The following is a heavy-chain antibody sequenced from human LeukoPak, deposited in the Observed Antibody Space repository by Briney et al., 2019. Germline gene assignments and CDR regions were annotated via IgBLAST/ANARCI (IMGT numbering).Heavy chain of an antibody. Sequence: ASVKVSCKASGYTFTSYYMHWVRQAPGQGLEWMGIINPSGGSTSYAQKFQGRVTMTRDTSTSTVYMELSSLRSEDTAVYYCARGTVATINFSYYYMDVWGKGTTVTVSS. CDR2: INPSGGST. V-gene: IGHV1-46*01. J-gene: IGHJ6*03. CDR1: GYTFTSYY. CDR3: ARGTVATINFSYYYMDV. D-gene: IGHD5-12*01.